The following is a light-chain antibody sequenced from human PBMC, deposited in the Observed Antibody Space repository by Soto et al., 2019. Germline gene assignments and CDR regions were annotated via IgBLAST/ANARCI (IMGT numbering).Light chain of an antibody. J-gene: IGLJ2*01. CDR1: SSNIGAGYD. V-gene: IGLV1-40*01. CDR3: QYYDSSLSGSV. CDR2: GNS. Sequence: QSALTQPPSVSGAPGQRVTISCTGSSSNIGAGYDVHWYQQLPGTAPKLLIYGNSNRPSGVPDRFSGSKSGTSASLAITGLQAEHEADYYCQYYDSSLSGSVFGGGTKLTVL.